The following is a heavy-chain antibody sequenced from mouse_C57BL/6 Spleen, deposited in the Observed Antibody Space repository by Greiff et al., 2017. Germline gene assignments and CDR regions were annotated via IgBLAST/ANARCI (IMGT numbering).Heavy chain of an antibody. CDR1: GFTFSNYW. D-gene: IGHD1-1*01. J-gene: IGHJ2*02. CDR3: TCSTVIRVLLDY. V-gene: IGHV6-3*01. CDR2: IRLKSDNYAT. Sequence: EVHLVESGGGLVQPGGSMKLSCVASGFTFSNYWMNWVRQSPEKGLEWVAQIRLKSDNYATHYAESVKGRFTISRDDSKSSVYLQMNNLRAEDTGIYYCTCSTVIRVLLDYGGQGTSLTVPS.